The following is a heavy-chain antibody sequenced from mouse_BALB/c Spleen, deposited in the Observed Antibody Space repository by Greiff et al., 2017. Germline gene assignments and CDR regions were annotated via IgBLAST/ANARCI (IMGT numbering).Heavy chain of an antibody. J-gene: IGHJ2*01. D-gene: IGHD4-1*01. CDR3: ARSITGRDFDY. Sequence: EVQGVESGGGLVKPGGSLKLSCAASGFAFSSYDMSWVRQTPEKRLEWVAYISSGGGSTYYPDTVKGRFTISRDNAKNTLYLQMSSLKSEDTAMYYCARSITGRDFDYWGQGTTLTVSS. CDR2: ISSGGGST. V-gene: IGHV5-12-1*01. CDR1: GFAFSSYD.